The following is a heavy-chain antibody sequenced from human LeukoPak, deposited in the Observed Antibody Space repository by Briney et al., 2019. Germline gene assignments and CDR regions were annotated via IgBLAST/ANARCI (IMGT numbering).Heavy chain of an antibody. CDR1: GGSISSYY. V-gene: IGHV4-59*08. CDR3: ARLMIPDILTGYYYYGMDV. J-gene: IGHJ6*02. Sequence: SETLSLTCTVSGGSISSYYWSWIRQPPGKGLEWIGYIYYSGSTNYNPSLKSRVTIPVDTSKNQFSLKLSSVTAADTAVYYCARLMIPDILTGYYYYGMDVWGQGTTVTVSS. CDR2: IYYSGST. D-gene: IGHD3-9*01.